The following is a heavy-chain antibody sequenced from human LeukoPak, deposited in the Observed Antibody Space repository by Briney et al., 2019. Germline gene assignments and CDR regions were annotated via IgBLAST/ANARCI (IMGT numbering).Heavy chain of an antibody. V-gene: IGHV3-74*01. Sequence: PGGSLRLSCAASGFTFSSYGMHWVRQAPGKGLVWVSRINSDGSSTSYADSVKGRFTISRDNAKNTLYLQMNSLRAEDTAVYYCARVDIVVVPAAIVRYYYYGMDVWGQGTTVTVSS. CDR1: GFTFSSYG. CDR3: ARVDIVVVPAAIVRYYYYGMDV. J-gene: IGHJ6*02. D-gene: IGHD2-2*01. CDR2: INSDGSST.